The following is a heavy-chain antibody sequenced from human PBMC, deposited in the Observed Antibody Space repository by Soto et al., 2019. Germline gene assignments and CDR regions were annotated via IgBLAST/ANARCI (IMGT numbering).Heavy chain of an antibody. CDR1: GYTFTSYG. Sequence: ASVKVSCKASGYTFTSYGISWVRQAPGQGLEWMGWISAYNGNTNYAQKLQGRVTMTTDTSTSTAYMELRSLRSDDTAVYYCARALPSMVRGVKYYYYYYMDVWGKGTTVTVSS. CDR2: ISAYNGNT. D-gene: IGHD3-10*01. J-gene: IGHJ6*03. CDR3: ARALPSMVRGVKYYYYYYMDV. V-gene: IGHV1-18*01.